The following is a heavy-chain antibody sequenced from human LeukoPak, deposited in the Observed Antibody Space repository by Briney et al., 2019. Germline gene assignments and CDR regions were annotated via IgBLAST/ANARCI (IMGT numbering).Heavy chain of an antibody. CDR3: AKVRWDNSGWYYLDY. D-gene: IGHD6-19*01. V-gene: IGHV3-30*18. Sequence: GGSLRLSCAASGFSFKDYNMHWVRQAPGKGLEWVAVITYDGSNKYYTDSVKGRFTISRDNSKSSLYLQMNSLRAEDTAVYYCAKVRWDNSGWYYLDYWGQGTLVTVSS. CDR2: ITYDGSNK. CDR1: GFSFKDYN. J-gene: IGHJ4*02.